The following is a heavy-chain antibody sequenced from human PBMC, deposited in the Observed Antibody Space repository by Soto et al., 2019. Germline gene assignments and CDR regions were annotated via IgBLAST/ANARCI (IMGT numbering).Heavy chain of an antibody. CDR2: ISSSSSYI. D-gene: IGHD2-2*01. CDR1: GFTFSSYS. J-gene: IGHJ6*02. Sequence: EVQLVESGGGLVKPGGSLRLSCAASGFTFSSYSMNWVRQAPGKGLEWVSSISSSSSYIYYADSVKGRFTISRDNAKNSLDLQMNSLRAEDTAVYYCARDRSSTSFYGMDVWGQGTTVTVSS. CDR3: ARDRSSTSFYGMDV. V-gene: IGHV3-21*01.